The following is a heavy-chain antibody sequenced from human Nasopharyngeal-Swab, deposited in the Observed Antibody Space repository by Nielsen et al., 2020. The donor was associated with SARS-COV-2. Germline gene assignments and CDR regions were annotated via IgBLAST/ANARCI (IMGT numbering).Heavy chain of an antibody. Sequence: SATLSLTCTVSGGSISSSNYYWGWIRQPPGKGLVWIGSIYYSGSTYYNPSLNSRVTISVDTSKNQFSLKLSSVAAADTAVYYCARQLVGATGYDYWGQGTLVTVSS. CDR3: ARQLVGATGYDY. J-gene: IGHJ4*02. CDR2: IYYSGST. V-gene: IGHV4-39*01. D-gene: IGHD1-26*01. CDR1: GGSISSSNYY.